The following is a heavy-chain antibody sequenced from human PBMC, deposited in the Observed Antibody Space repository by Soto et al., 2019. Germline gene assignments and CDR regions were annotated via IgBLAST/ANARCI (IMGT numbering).Heavy chain of an antibody. J-gene: IGHJ4*02. Sequence: QVQLMQSGAEMKKPGSSVKVSCKASGGTFSSSGINWVRQAPGQGLEWMGEMIPVYTAATYAQNFQGRLTITADESTTTAYMELSNLRCDDTAVYYCARGVAILGASKGDKFESSYFDYWGQGTLVTVSS. V-gene: IGHV1-69*01. D-gene: IGHD3-3*01. CDR1: GGTFSSSG. CDR3: ARGVAILGASKGDKFESSYFDY. CDR2: MIPVYTAA.